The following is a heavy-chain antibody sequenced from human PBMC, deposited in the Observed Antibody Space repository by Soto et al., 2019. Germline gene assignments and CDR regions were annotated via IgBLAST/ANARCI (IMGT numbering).Heavy chain of an antibody. V-gene: IGHV4-34*01. CDR3: ARERGIPAVRAFDI. J-gene: IGHJ3*02. Sequence: SETLSLTCAVYGGSFSGYYWSWIRQPPGKGLEWIGEINHSGSTNYNPSLKSRVTISVDTSKNQFSLKLSSVTAAATAVYYCARERGIPAVRAFDIWGQGTMVTVSS. CDR1: GGSFSGYY. CDR2: INHSGST. D-gene: IGHD3-16*01.